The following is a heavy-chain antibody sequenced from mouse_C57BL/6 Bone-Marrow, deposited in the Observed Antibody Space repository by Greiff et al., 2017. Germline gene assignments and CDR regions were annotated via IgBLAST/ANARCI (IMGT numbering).Heavy chain of an antibody. Sequence: EVHLVESGAGLVKPGGSLKLSCAASGFTFSSYAMSWVRQTPEKRLEWVAYISSGGDYIYYEDTVKGRFTISRDNARNTLFLQMSSLKSEDTAMYYCTRAPYYYGTSYDWYFDVWGTGTTVTVSS. CDR1: GFTFSSYA. J-gene: IGHJ1*03. CDR3: TRAPYYYGTSYDWYFDV. CDR2: ISSGGDYI. V-gene: IGHV5-9-1*02. D-gene: IGHD1-1*01.